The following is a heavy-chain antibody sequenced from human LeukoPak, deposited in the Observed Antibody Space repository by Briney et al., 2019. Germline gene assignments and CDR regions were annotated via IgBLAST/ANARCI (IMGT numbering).Heavy chain of an antibody. D-gene: IGHD1-26*01. CDR1: GYAFSSYA. J-gene: IGHJ4*02. V-gene: IGHV1-18*01. Sequence: KPGASVEVSCKASGYAFSSYAISWVRQAPGQGLEWMGWISAYNGNTNYAQKLQGRVTMTTDTSTSTAYMELRSLRSDDTAVYYCARDPIVGATIDYWGQGTLVTVSS. CDR2: ISAYNGNT. CDR3: ARDPIVGATIDY.